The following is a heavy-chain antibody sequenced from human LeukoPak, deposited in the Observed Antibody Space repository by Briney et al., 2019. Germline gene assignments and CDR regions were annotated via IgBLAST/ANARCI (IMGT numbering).Heavy chain of an antibody. V-gene: IGHV3-23*01. Sequence: GGSLRLSCAASGFTFSSYGMHWVRQAPGKGLEWVSAISGSGGSTYYADSVKGRFTISRDNSKNTLYLQMNSLRAEDTAVYYCAKDGGGYYGSGTFDYWGQGTLVTVSS. CDR2: ISGSGGST. J-gene: IGHJ4*02. D-gene: IGHD3-10*01. CDR3: AKDGGGYYGSGTFDY. CDR1: GFTFSSYG.